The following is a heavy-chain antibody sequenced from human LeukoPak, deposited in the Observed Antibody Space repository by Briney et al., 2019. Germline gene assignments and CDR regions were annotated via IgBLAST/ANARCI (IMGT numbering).Heavy chain of an antibody. Sequence: GASVKVSCKASGGTFSSYAISWVRQAPGQGLEWMGGIIPIFGTANYAQKFQGRVTITTDESTSTAYMELSSLRSEDTAVYYCARDNDGYGSGSYYHFDYWGQGTLVTVSS. J-gene: IGHJ4*02. CDR1: GGTFSSYA. D-gene: IGHD3-10*01. CDR3: ARDNDGYGSGSYYHFDY. CDR2: IIPIFGTA. V-gene: IGHV1-69*05.